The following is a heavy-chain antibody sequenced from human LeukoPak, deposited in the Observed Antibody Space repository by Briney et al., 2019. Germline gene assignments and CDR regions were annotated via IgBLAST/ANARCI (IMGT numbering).Heavy chain of an antibody. CDR1: GGTFNSYT. J-gene: IGHJ4*02. D-gene: IGHD3-10*01. CDR3: AREKSASTMVRGVAFDY. CDR2: IIPIFGTP. V-gene: IGHV1-69*13. Sequence: ASVKVSCKASGGTFNSYTINWVRQAPGQGLEWMGGIIPIFGTPNYAQKFQGRVTITADESTSTAYMELSSLRSEDTAVYYCAREKSASTMVRGVAFDYWGQGTLVTVSS.